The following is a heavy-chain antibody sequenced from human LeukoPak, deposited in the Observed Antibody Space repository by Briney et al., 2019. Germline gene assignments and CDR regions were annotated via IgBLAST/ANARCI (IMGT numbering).Heavy chain of an antibody. Sequence: GGSLRLSCAASGFTFSSYAMHWVRQAPGKGLEWVAVISYDGSNKYYADSVKGRFTISRDNSKNTLYLQMNSLRAEDTAVYYCARDRRTGYSDYWGQGTLVTVSS. CDR1: GFTFSSYA. J-gene: IGHJ4*02. V-gene: IGHV3-30*04. CDR3: ARDRRTGYSDY. D-gene: IGHD3-9*01. CDR2: ISYDGSNK.